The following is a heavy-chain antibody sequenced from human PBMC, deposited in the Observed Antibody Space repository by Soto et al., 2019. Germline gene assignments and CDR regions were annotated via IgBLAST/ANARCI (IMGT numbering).Heavy chain of an antibody. Sequence: SETLSLTCTVSPYSISDGYFWGWIRQPPGKGLEWVGNIFHTGRTFYNPSLKSRISVSLEASKKRFSLTLTSVTAEDTDVYFCARVGRMYGSSYFASWGTG. CDR1: PYSISDGYF. J-gene: IGHJ4*02. D-gene: IGHD6-6*01. CDR2: IFHTGRT. V-gene: IGHV4-38-2*02. CDR3: ARVGRMYGSSYFAS.